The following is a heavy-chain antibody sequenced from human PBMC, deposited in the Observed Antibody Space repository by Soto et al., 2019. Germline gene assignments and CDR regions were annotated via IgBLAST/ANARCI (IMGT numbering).Heavy chain of an antibody. Sequence: PGGSQRLSCAASGFTFSSYAMSWVRQAPGKGLEWVSAISGSGGSTYYADSVKGRFTISRDNSKNTLYLQMNSLRAEDTAVYYCARRDRHDYGDYVSHDYYYYMDVWGKGTTVTVSS. CDR2: ISGSGGST. V-gene: IGHV3-23*01. D-gene: IGHD4-17*01. CDR3: ARRDRHDYGDYVSHDYYYYMDV. CDR1: GFTFSSYA. J-gene: IGHJ6*03.